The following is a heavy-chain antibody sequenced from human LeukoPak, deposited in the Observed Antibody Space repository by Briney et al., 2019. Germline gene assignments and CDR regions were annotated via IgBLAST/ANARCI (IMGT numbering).Heavy chain of an antibody. CDR2: ISSSSSYI. Sequence: GGSLRLSCAASGFTFSSYSMNWVRQAPGKGLEWVSSISSSSSYIYYADSVKGRFTISRDNAKNSLYLQMNRLRAEDKAVYYCARARKDYDSSGYYYFDYWGQGTLVTVSS. CDR3: ARARKDYDSSGYYYFDY. CDR1: GFTFSSYS. D-gene: IGHD3-22*01. J-gene: IGHJ4*02. V-gene: IGHV3-21*01.